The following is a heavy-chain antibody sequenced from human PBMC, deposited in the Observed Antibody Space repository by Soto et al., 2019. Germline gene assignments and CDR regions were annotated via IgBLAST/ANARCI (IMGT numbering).Heavy chain of an antibody. CDR2: IHWNDVE. CDR1: GFSLSTSGVG. V-gene: IGHV2-5*01. J-gene: IGHJ4*02. D-gene: IGHD1-1*01. CDR3: AQRQVGRGFGY. Sequence: GSGPTLVNPTQTLTLTCTFSGFSLSTSGVGVGWIRQAPGKALEWLAVIHWNDVESSAPSLKSRLTIVKDTSKNQVVLTMTNMDPVDTATYYCAQRQVGRGFGYWGQGTMVTVSS.